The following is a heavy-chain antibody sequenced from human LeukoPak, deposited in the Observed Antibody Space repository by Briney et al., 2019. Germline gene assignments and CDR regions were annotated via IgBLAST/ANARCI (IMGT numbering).Heavy chain of an antibody. D-gene: IGHD2-2*01. J-gene: IGHJ4*02. CDR1: GGSFSGYY. Sequence: PSETLSLTCAVYGGSFSGYYWSWIRQPPGKGLEWIGEINHSGSTNYNPSLKSRVTISVDTSKNQFSLKLSSVTAADTAVYYCARGYPAASDYWGQGTLVTVSS. CDR2: INHSGST. V-gene: IGHV4-34*01. CDR3: ARGYPAASDY.